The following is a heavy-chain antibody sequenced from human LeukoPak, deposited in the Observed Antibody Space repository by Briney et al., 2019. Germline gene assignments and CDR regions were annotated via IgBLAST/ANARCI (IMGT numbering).Heavy chain of an antibody. CDR1: GGSISSYY. Sequence: SETLSLTCTVSGGSISSYYWSWIRQPPGKGLEWIGYIYYSGSTNYNPFLKSRVTISVDTSKNQFSLKLSSVTAADTAVYYCARHEYSSGWYMSAFDIWGQGTMVTVSS. J-gene: IGHJ3*02. CDR3: ARHEYSSGWYMSAFDI. CDR2: IYYSGST. V-gene: IGHV4-59*08. D-gene: IGHD6-19*01.